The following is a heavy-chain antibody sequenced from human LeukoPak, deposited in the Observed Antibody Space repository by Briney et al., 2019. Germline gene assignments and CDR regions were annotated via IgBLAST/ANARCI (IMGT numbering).Heavy chain of an antibody. D-gene: IGHD4-17*01. J-gene: IGHJ6*02. Sequence: SETLSLTCAVYGGSFSGYYWSWIRQPPGKGLERIGEINHSGSTNYNPSLKSRVTISVDTSKNQFSLKLSSVTAADTAVYYCARVSGYGDYAVYYYYGMDVWGQGTTVTVSS. V-gene: IGHV4-34*01. CDR1: GGSFSGYY. CDR3: ARVSGYGDYAVYYYYGMDV. CDR2: INHSGST.